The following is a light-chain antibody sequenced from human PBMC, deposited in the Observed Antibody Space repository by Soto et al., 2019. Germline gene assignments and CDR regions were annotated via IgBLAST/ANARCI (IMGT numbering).Light chain of an antibody. Sequence: DIQMTQSPSTLSGSVGDRVTITCRASQTISSWLAWYQQKPGKAPKLLIYKASTLKSGVPSRFSGSGSGTEITLTISSLQPDDFATYYCQQYNSYSEAFGQGTKVDIK. CDR3: QQYNSYSEA. J-gene: IGKJ1*01. CDR1: QTISSW. CDR2: KAS. V-gene: IGKV1-5*03.